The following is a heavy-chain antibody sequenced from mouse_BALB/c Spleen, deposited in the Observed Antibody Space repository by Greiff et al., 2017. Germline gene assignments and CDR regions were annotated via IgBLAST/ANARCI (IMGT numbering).Heavy chain of an antibody. CDR3: ARDRYGYDIYAMDY. V-gene: IGHV7-3*02. J-gene: IGHJ4*01. Sequence: EVNLVESGGGLVQPGGSLRLSCATSGFTFTDYYMSWVRQPPGKALEWLGFIRNKANGYTTEYSASVKGRFTISRDNSQSILYLQMNTLRAEDSATYYCARDRYGYDIYAMDYWGQGTSVTVSS. D-gene: IGHD2-2*01. CDR2: IRNKANGYTT. CDR1: GFTFTDYY.